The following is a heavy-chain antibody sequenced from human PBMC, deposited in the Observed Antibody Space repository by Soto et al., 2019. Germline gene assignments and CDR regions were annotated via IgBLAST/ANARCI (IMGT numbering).Heavy chain of an antibody. J-gene: IGHJ6*02. CDR3: ASSVSTGQTIAAADDYYGMDV. Sequence: ASVKVSCKASGYTFTGYYMHWVRQAPGQGLEWMGWINPNSGGTNYAQKFQGWVTMTRDTSISTAYMELSRLRSDDTAVYYCASSVSTGQTIAAADDYYGMDVWGQGTTVTVSS. CDR2: INPNSGGT. D-gene: IGHD6-13*01. V-gene: IGHV1-2*04. CDR1: GYTFTGYY.